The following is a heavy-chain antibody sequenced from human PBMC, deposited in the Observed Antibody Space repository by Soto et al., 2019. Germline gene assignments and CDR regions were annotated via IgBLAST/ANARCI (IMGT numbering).Heavy chain of an antibody. V-gene: IGHV1-2*02. CDR2: INPNSGGT. Sequence: ASVKVSCKASGYSLSGYYLHWVRQAPGQGPEWMGWINPNSGGTKYVQKFQGRVAMTRDTSISTVYLELSRLRSDDTAVYYCARVRQGCSANNCYFDPWGQGTQVTVSS. CDR3: ARVRQGCSANNCYFDP. D-gene: IGHD1-1*01. CDR1: GYSLSGYY. J-gene: IGHJ5*01.